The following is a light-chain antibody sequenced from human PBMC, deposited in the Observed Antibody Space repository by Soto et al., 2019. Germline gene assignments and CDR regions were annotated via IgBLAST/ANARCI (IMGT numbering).Light chain of an antibody. J-gene: IGKJ2*01. CDR1: QGISTY. V-gene: IGKV1-5*03. CDR3: QQYNSYPYT. CDR2: KAS. Sequence: DIQLTQSPSSLSASVGDRVTITCRVSQGISTYFNWYRQKPGKVPKLLIYKASSLQSGVPSRFSGSGSGTEFTLTISSLQPGDFATYYCQQYNSYPYTFGQGTKLEIK.